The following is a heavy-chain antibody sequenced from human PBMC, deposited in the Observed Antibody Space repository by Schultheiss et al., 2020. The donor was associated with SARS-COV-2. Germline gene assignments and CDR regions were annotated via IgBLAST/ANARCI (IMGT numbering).Heavy chain of an antibody. D-gene: IGHD2-2*01. Sequence: SQTLSLTCTVSGGSISSYYWSWIRQPPGKGLEWIGYIYYSGSTNYNPSLKSRVTISVDTSKNQFSLKLSSVTAADTAVYYCARGWVPAAQFDPWGQGTLVTVSS. CDR3: ARGWVPAAQFDP. CDR1: GGSISSYY. V-gene: IGHV4-59*08. J-gene: IGHJ5*02. CDR2: IYYSGST.